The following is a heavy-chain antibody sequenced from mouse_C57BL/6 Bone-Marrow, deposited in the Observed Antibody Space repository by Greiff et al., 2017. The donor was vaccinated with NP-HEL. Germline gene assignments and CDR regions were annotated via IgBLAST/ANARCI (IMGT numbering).Heavy chain of an antibody. V-gene: IGHV1-78*01. CDR1: GYTFTDHT. J-gene: IGHJ2*01. Sequence: QVQLQQSDAELVKPGASVKISCKVSGYTFTDHTIHWMKQRPEQGLEWIGYIYPRDGSTKYNEKFKGKATLTADKSSSTAYMQLNSLTSEDSAVYFCARNSDYYGSSPYYFDYWGLGTTLTVSS. CDR2: IYPRDGST. CDR3: ARNSDYYGSSPYYFDY. D-gene: IGHD1-1*01.